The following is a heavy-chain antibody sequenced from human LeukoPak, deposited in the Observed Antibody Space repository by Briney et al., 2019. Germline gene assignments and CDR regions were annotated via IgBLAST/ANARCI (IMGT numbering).Heavy chain of an antibody. CDR1: GYTFTSCD. D-gene: IGHD7-27*01. J-gene: IGHJ4*02. Sequence: GASVKVSCKAPGYTFTSCDINWVRQATGQGLEWMGWMNPNSGNTGYAQKFQGRVTMTRNTSISTAYMELSSLRSEDTAVYYCARGPPLTGGDYWGQGTLVTVSS. CDR2: MNPNSGNT. V-gene: IGHV1-8*01. CDR3: ARGPPLTGGDY.